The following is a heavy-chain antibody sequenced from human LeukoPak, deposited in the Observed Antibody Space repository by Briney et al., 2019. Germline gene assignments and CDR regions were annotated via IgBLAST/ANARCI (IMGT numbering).Heavy chain of an antibody. CDR1: GASISRYY. CDR3: ASFDS. Sequence: SETLSLTCSVSGASISRYYWSWIRQPPGKGLEWIGYISTPGSTRYNPSLQSRVTISADTSKHQISLNLTSLTAADTAVYYCASFDSWGQGTLVTVSS. J-gene: IGHJ4*02. CDR2: ISTPGST. V-gene: IGHV4-4*09.